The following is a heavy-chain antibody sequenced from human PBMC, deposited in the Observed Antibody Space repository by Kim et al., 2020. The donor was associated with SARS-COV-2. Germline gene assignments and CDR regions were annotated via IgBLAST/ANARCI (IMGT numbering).Heavy chain of an antibody. V-gene: IGHV3-33*01. J-gene: IGHJ6*02. D-gene: IGHD6-19*01. CDR3: ARVIAMAVTFGWGYGMDV. CDR2: IWSNGNDR. CDR1: GFSFDNHG. Sequence: GGSLRLSCTASGFSFDNHGMSWVRQAPGKGLEWVALIWSNGNDRKSAYAVKVRITISRDSSENTMFLEMNSLRAEDTAVYDCARVIAMAVTFGWGYGMDVWGQGTTVTVSS.